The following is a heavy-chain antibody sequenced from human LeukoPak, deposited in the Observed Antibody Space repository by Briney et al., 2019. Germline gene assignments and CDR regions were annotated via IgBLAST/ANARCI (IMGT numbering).Heavy chain of an antibody. CDR3: ARDQMGGTISDP. CDR2: ISAYNGNT. CDR1: GYTFTSYG. D-gene: IGHD3-3*01. J-gene: IGHJ5*02. V-gene: IGHV1-18*01. Sequence: ASVKVSCKTSGYTFTSYGISWVRQAPGQGLEWMGWISAYNGNTNYAQKLQGRVTMTTDTSTSTAYMELRSLRSDDTAVYYCARDQMGGTISDPWGQGTLVTVSS.